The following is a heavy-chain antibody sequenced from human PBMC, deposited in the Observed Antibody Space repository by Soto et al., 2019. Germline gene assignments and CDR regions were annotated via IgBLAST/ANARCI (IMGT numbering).Heavy chain of an antibody. J-gene: IGHJ4*02. CDR1: GYTFTSYG. V-gene: IGHV1-18*01. CDR2: IRAYNGNT. Sequence: QVQLVQSGAEVKKPGASVKVSCKASGYTFTSYGISWVRQAPGQGLEWMGWIRAYNGNTNYAQKLQGRVTMTTDTSTSTAYRELRSLRSDDTALYYCARDARLGGTTLFFGYWGQGTLVTVSS. D-gene: IGHD1-1*01. CDR3: ARDARLGGTTLFFGY.